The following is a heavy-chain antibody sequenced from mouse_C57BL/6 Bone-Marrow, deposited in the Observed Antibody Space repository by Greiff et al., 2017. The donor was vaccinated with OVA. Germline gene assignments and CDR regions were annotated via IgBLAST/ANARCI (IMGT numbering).Heavy chain of an antibody. D-gene: IGHD1-2*01. V-gene: IGHV5-15*01. J-gene: IGHJ1*03. CDR1: GFTFSDYG. CDR2: ISNLAYSI. Sequence: VQLKESGGGLVQPGGSLKLSCAASGFTFSDYGMAWVRQAPRKGPEWVAFISNLAYSIYYADTVTGRFTISRENAKNTPYLEMSSLRSEDTAMDYCARRNVRLSWYFDVWGTGTTLTVSS. CDR3: ARRNVRLSWYFDV.